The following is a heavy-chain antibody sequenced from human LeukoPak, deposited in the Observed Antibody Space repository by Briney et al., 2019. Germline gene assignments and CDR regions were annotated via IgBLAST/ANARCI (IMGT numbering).Heavy chain of an antibody. D-gene: IGHD2-15*01. V-gene: IGHV3-66*01. CDR2: IYSGGST. CDR3: ARDRESSSKGHFDY. Sequence: GGSLRLSCAASGFSFSSYAMNWVRQAPGEGLEWVSVIYSGGSTYYADSVKGRFTISRDNSKNTLYLQMNSLRAEDTAVYYCARDRESSSKGHFDYWGQGTLVTVSS. J-gene: IGHJ4*02. CDR1: GFSFSSYA.